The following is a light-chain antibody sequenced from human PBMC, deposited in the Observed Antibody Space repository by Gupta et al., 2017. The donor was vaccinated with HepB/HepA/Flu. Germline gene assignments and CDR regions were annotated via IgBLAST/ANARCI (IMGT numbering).Light chain of an antibody. J-gene: IGKJ5*01. Sequence: DIQMTQSPSSLSASVGDRVTITFRASQSISSYLNWYQQKPGKAPKLLIYAASRVQSGVPSRFSGSGSATXFTLSIXRLHPEDFATYCFRETDSTPITFGXGTRLEIK. V-gene: IGKV1-39*01. CDR3: RETDSTPIT. CDR2: AAS. CDR1: QSISSY.